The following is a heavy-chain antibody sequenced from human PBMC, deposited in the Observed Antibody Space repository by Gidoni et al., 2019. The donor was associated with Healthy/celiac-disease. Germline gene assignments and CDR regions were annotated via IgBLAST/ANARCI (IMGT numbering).Heavy chain of an antibody. Sequence: EVQLVESGGGLVQPGGSLRLSCAASGFTFSDHYMDWVRQAPGKGLEWVGRTRNKANSYTTEDAAYVKGRFTISRDDSKNSLYLQMNSLKTEDTAVYYCARELYCSSTSCAWSHYMDVWGKGTTVTVSS. CDR1: GFTFSDHY. J-gene: IGHJ6*03. CDR3: ARELYCSSTSCAWSHYMDV. V-gene: IGHV3-72*01. D-gene: IGHD2-2*01. CDR2: TRNKANSYTT.